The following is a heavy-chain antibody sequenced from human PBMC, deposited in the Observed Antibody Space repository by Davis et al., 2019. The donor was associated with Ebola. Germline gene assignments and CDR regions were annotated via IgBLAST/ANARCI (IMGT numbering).Heavy chain of an antibody. D-gene: IGHD2-15*01. Sequence: PGGSLRLSCAASGFTFGSYSMNWVRQAPGKGLEWVSSISSTGTYAYYAESVKGRFTISRDNVKNSLYLQMNSQRAEDTAVYYCARDTTGYCSGGSCGDYFDYWGEGTMVTVSS. CDR1: GFTFGSYS. J-gene: IGHJ4*02. CDR3: ARDTTGYCSGGSCGDYFDY. CDR2: ISSTGTYA. V-gene: IGHV3-21*01.